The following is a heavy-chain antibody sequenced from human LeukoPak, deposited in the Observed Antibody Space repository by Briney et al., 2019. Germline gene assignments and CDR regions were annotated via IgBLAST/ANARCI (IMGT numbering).Heavy chain of an antibody. J-gene: IGHJ3*02. CDR1: GFTFSSYG. V-gene: IGHV3-33*06. D-gene: IGHD6-19*01. Sequence: GGSLRLSCAASGFTFSSYGMHWVRQAPGKGLEWVAVIWYDGSNKYYADSVKGRFTISRDNSKNTLYLQMNSLRAEDTAVYYCAKDRVAGPRAFDIWGQGTMVTVSS. CDR3: AKDRVAGPRAFDI. CDR2: IWYDGSNK.